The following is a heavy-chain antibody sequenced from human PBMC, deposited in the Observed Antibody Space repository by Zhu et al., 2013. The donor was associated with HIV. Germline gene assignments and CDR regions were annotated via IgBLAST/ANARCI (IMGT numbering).Heavy chain of an antibody. Sequence: QVQLQQWGAGLLKPSETLSLTCAVYGGSFSGYFWSWIRQPPGKGLEWIGEINHSGTTNYNPSLKSRVTISVDTSKKQFSLRLSSVTAADTAVYYCARGPPPFYIYETSGSFDNWGQGNPGHRLL. CDR1: GGSFSGYF. J-gene: IGHJ4*02. CDR2: INHSGTT. CDR3: ARGPPPFYIYETSGSFDN. D-gene: IGHD3-22*01. V-gene: IGHV4-34*01.